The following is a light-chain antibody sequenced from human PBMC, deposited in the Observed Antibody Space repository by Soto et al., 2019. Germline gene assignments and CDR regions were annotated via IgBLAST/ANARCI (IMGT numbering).Light chain of an antibody. CDR2: SVF. V-gene: IGKV1-17*01. Sequence: DIQMTQSPSSLSASVGDRVTITCRASQGISNDLGWYQQKPGEAPKHLIYSVFKLQSWVPSRFSGSGSGTEFTLTISSLQPEDFATYYCLQHSSYPPTFGQGTKVEIK. J-gene: IGKJ1*01. CDR1: QGISND. CDR3: LQHSSYPPT.